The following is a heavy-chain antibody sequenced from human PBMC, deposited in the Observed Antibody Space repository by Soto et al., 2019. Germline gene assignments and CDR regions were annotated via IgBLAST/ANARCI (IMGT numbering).Heavy chain of an antibody. Sequence: GGSLRLSCAASGFTFSSYEMNWVRQAPGKGLEWVSYISSSGSTIYYADSVKGRFTISRDNAKNSLYLQMNSLRAEDTAVYYCARRGVGATTYYYYGMDVWGQGTTVTVSS. CDR3: ARRGVGATTYYYYGMDV. CDR2: ISSSGSTI. D-gene: IGHD1-26*01. V-gene: IGHV3-48*03. CDR1: GFTFSSYE. J-gene: IGHJ6*02.